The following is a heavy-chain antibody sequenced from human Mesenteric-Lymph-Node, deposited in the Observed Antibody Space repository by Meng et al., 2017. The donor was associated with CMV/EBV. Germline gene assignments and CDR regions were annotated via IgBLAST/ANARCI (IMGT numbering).Heavy chain of an antibody. D-gene: IGHD7-27*01. J-gene: IGHJ4*02. Sequence: SGDSVSSNSAAWNWIRQAPSSGLEWLGRTYYRSKWYNDYAVSVKSRITINPDTSKNQFSLQLNSVTPEDTAVYYCARDVTGDLQFDYWGQGTLVTVSS. V-gene: IGHV6-1*01. CDR3: ARDVTGDLQFDY. CDR1: GDSVSSNSAA. CDR2: TYYRSKWYN.